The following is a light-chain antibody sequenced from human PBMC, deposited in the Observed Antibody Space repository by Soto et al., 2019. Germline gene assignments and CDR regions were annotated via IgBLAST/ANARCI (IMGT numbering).Light chain of an antibody. CDR3: QQSYSTPLYS. V-gene: IGKV1-39*01. Sequence: DIQMTQSPSSLSASVGDRVTITCRASQSISSYLNWYQQKPGKAPKLLIYAASSLQSGVPSRFSGSGSGTDFTLTISSLQDEDFATYYCQQSYSTPLYSFGQGTKWEIK. CDR2: AAS. J-gene: IGKJ2*01. CDR1: QSISSY.